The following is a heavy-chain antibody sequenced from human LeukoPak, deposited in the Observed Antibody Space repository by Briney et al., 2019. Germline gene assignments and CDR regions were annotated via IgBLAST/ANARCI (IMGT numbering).Heavy chain of an antibody. J-gene: IGHJ4*02. Sequence: QHWGSLRLSCAASGFTFSTYSLHWVRQAPGKGLEWVAVISYDGSNKYYADSVKGRFTISRDNSKNTLYLQMNSLRAEDTAVYYCARDGLRGYSGFRKYYFDYWGQGTLVTVSS. V-gene: IGHV3-30-3*01. CDR3: ARDGLRGYSGFRKYYFDY. CDR2: ISYDGSNK. CDR1: GFTFSTYS. D-gene: IGHD5-12*01.